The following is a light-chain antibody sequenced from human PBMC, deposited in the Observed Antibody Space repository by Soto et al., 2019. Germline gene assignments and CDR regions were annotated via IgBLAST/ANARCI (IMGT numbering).Light chain of an antibody. Sequence: DIQMTQSPSSVSASVGDRVTITCRSSQGISSWLAWYQQKPGKAPKFLIYAASTLQSGVPSRFSGSAAGTEFTLTISNLQPEDFATYYCQQAYSFPITFGQGTRLEIK. CDR3: QQAYSFPIT. J-gene: IGKJ5*01. CDR2: AAS. V-gene: IGKV1-12*01. CDR1: QGISSW.